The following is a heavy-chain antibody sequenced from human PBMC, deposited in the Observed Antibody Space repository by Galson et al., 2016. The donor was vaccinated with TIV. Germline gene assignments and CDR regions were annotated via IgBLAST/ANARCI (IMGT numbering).Heavy chain of an antibody. V-gene: IGHV6-1*01. CDR2: TYCRSRCYY. Sequence: CAISGDSVSSNSAAWSWIRQSPSRGLEWLGRTYCRSRCYYDYAVSVKSRITIESDTSKNQFSLQLNSVTSEDTAVYYCVRDSHRTARTSGMDVWGQGTTVTVSS. J-gene: IGHJ6*02. D-gene: IGHD1-1*01. CDR3: VRDSHRTARTSGMDV. CDR1: GDSVSSNSAA.